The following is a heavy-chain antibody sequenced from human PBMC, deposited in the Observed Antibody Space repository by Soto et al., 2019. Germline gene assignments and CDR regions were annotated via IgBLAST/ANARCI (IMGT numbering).Heavy chain of an antibody. D-gene: IGHD3-22*01. V-gene: IGHV5-10-1*01. Sequence: GEPLKISCKGSGYSFTSYWISWVRQMPGKGLEWMGRIDPSDSYTNYSPSFQGHVTISADKSISTAYLQWSSLKASDTAMYYCASSTMIVRDYYYYGMDVWGQGTTVTVSS. CDR2: IDPSDSYT. CDR3: ASSTMIVRDYYYYGMDV. J-gene: IGHJ6*02. CDR1: GYSFTSYW.